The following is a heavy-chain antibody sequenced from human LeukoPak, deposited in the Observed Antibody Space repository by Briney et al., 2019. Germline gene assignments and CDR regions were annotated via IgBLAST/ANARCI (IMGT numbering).Heavy chain of an antibody. CDR1: GGTFSSYA. V-gene: IGHV1-8*02. Sequence: GASVKVSCKASGGTFSSYAISWVRQAPGQGLEWMGWMNPNSGNTGYAQKFQGRVTMTRNTSISTAYMELSSLRSEDTAVYYCARRDYYYYYYMDVWGKGTTVTVSS. J-gene: IGHJ6*03. CDR2: MNPNSGNT. CDR3: ARRDYYYYYYMDV.